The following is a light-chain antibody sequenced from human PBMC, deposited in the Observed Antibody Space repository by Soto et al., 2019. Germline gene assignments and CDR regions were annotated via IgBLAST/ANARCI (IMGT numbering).Light chain of an antibody. CDR1: QSISTY. CDR2: DAS. Sequence: IVLTQSPATLSLSPGERATLSCRAGQSISTYLAWYQQKSGQAPRLLIYDASTGTTGTPARFSGSGSGTDFTLTISSLEPEDSAVYYCQQRYVWLTFGGGTKVEIK. V-gene: IGKV3-11*01. J-gene: IGKJ4*01. CDR3: QQRYVWLT.